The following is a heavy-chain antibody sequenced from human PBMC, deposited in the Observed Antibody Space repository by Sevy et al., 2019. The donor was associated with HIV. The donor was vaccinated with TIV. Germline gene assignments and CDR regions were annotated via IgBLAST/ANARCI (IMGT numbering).Heavy chain of an antibody. J-gene: IGHJ4*02. CDR3: TTHAGIAAAGRVFDY. Sequence: GGSLRLSCAASGFTFSDHYMEWVRQAPGKGLEWVGRIRNEADSYTTEYAASVKGRFTISRGDSENSLYLLMNSLKTEDTAVYYCTTHAGIAAAGRVFDYWGQGTLVTVSS. CDR2: IRNEADSYTT. D-gene: IGHD6-13*01. V-gene: IGHV3-72*01. CDR1: GFTFSDHY.